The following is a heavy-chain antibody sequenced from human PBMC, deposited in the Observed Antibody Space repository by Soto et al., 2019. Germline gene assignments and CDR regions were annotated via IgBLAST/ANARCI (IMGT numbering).Heavy chain of an antibody. V-gene: IGHV1-46*01. CDR2: VNPSTGST. CDR3: ARGVGSGSYYNQYNWFDP. CDR1: GYTFTLYF. Sequence: ASVKVSCKASGYTFTLYFMHWVRQAPGQGLEWMGIVNPSTGSTSYAPKFQGRVTMTRDTSTSTVYMELSSLRSDDTAVYYCARGVGSGSYYNQYNWFDPWGQGTLVTVSS. D-gene: IGHD3-10*01. J-gene: IGHJ5*02.